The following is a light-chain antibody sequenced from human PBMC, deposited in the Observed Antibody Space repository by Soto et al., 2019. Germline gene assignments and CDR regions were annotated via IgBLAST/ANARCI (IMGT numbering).Light chain of an antibody. V-gene: IGLV1-40*01. J-gene: IGLJ3*02. Sequence: QSVLTQPPSVSGAPGQRVTISCTGSSSNIGAGYVHWYQQLPGTAPKLLIYGNSNRPSGVPDRFSGSKSGTSASLAITGLQAEDEADYHCQSYDSSLSGSVSGGGTKLTVL. CDR1: SSNIGAGYV. CDR2: GNS. CDR3: QSYDSSLSGSV.